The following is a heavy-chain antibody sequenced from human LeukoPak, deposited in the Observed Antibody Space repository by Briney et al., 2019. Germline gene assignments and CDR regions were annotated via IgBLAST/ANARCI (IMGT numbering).Heavy chain of an antibody. J-gene: IGHJ5*02. Sequence: SETLSLTCTVPGGSISSYYWSWIRPPAGKGLEWIGRIYTSGSTNYNPSLKSRVTMSVDTSKNQFSLKLSSVTAADTAVYYCARDAARYCSGGSCYYGKWFDPWGQGTLVTVSS. CDR2: IYTSGST. D-gene: IGHD2-15*01. V-gene: IGHV4-4*07. CDR1: GGSISSYY. CDR3: ARDAARYCSGGSCYYGKWFDP.